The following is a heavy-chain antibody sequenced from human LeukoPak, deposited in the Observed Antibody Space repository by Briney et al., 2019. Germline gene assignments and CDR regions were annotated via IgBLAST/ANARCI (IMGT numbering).Heavy chain of an antibody. V-gene: IGHV3-74*01. CDR3: ARNNGMDV. J-gene: IGHJ6*02. CDR1: GFSFSSYW. Sequence: PGGSLRLSCAASGFSFSSYWMHWVRQAPGKGLVWVSRINGDGSRTYYADSVKGRFTISKDNAKNSLYLQMNSLRAEDTALYHCARNNGMDVWGQGTTVIVSS. CDR2: INGDGSRT.